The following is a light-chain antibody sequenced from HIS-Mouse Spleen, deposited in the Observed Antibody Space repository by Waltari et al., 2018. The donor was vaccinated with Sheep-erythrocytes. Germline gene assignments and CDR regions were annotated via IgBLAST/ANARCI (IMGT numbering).Light chain of an antibody. CDR2: DVS. V-gene: IGLV2-11*01. CDR1: SSDVGGYNY. Sequence: QSALTQPRSVSGSPGQSVTISCTGTSSDVGGYNYVSWYQQHPGKAPKLMIYDVSTRSSVVPDRFSCSKSGNTASLTISGLQAEDEADYYCCSYAGSYTLVFGGGTKLTVL. J-gene: IGLJ2*01. CDR3: CSYAGSYTLV.